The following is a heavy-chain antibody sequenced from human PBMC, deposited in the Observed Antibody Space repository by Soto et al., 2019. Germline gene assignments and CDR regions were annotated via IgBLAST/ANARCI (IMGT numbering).Heavy chain of an antibody. J-gene: IGHJ1*01. Sequence: QVQLQESGPGLVKPSETLSLTCTVSGGSISGYYWSWIRQPPGKGLEWIGYIYYSGSTSYNPSLRSRVTISLDASKNQFSLKLSSVTAADTAVYYCAASYSGSYLFHHWGQGTLFTVSS. V-gene: IGHV4-59*01. CDR1: GGSISGYY. CDR3: AASYSGSYLFHH. D-gene: IGHD1-26*01. CDR2: IYYSGST.